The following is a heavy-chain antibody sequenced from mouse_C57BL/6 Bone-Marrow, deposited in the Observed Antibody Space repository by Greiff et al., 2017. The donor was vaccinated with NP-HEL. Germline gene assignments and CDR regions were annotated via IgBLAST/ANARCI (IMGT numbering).Heavy chain of an antibody. CDR1: GYSFTDYN. CDR3: ARDVYPNWDFDY. D-gene: IGHD4-1*02. Sequence: VQLMESGPELVKPGASVKISCTASGYSFTDYNMNWVKQSNGTSLEWIGVINPNYGTTSYNQTFKGKATLTVDQSSSSAYMQLNSLTSEDSAVYYCARDVYPNWDFDYWGQGTTLTVSS. J-gene: IGHJ2*01. V-gene: IGHV1-39*01. CDR2: INPNYGTT.